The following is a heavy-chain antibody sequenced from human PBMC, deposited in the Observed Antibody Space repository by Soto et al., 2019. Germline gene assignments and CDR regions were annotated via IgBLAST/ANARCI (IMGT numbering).Heavy chain of an antibody. V-gene: IGHV4-34*01. CDR1: GGSFSGYY. D-gene: IGHD2-2*03. CDR2: INHSGST. Sequence: SETLSLTCAVYGGSFSGYYWSWIRQPPGKGLEWIGEINHSGSTNYNPSLKSRVTISVDTSKNQFSLKLSSVTAADTAVYYCARGRLDIVVVPAARGYYFDYWGQGTLVTVA. CDR3: ARGRLDIVVVPAARGYYFDY. J-gene: IGHJ4*02.